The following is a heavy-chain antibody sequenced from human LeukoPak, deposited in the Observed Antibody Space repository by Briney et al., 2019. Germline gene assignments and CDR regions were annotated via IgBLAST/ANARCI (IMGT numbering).Heavy chain of an antibody. J-gene: IGHJ4*02. CDR1: GYTFTSYG. CDR2: ISAYNGNT. V-gene: IGHV1-18*03. Sequence: GASVKVSCKASGYTFTSYGISWVRQAPGQGLEWMGWISAYNGNTNYAQKLQGRVTMTTDTSTSTAYMELRSLRSDDMAVYYCARETIGIYSGSYYQPGIPDPYYFDYWGQGTLVTVSS. D-gene: IGHD1-26*01. CDR3: ARETIGIYSGSYYQPGIPDPYYFDY.